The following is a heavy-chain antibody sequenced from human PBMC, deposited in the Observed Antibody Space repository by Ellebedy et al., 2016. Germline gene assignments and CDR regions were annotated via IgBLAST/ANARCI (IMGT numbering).Heavy chain of an antibody. J-gene: IGHJ6*02. D-gene: IGHD2-15*01. CDR3: AKALVVVVAATRYYYYGMDV. CDR2: ISYDGSNK. Sequence: GGSLRLXXAASGFTFSSYGMHWVRQAPGKGLEWVAVISYDGSNKYYADSVKGRFTISRDNSKNTLYLQMNSLRAEDTAVYYCAKALVVVVAATRYYYYGMDVWGQGTTVTVSS. CDR1: GFTFSSYG. V-gene: IGHV3-30*18.